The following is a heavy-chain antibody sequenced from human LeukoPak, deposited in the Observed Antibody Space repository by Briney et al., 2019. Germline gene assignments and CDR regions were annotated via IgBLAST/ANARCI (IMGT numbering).Heavy chain of an antibody. CDR1: GFTFSSYW. CDR3: ARGLLWFGEGVANMDV. J-gene: IGHJ6*03. Sequence: GSLRLSCAASGFTFSSYWMSWVRQAPGKGLEWIGYIYYSGSTNYNPSLKSRVTISVDTSKNQFSLKLSSVTAADTAVYYCARGLLWFGEGVANMDVWGKGTTVTISS. D-gene: IGHD3-10*01. V-gene: IGHV4-59*01. CDR2: IYYSGST.